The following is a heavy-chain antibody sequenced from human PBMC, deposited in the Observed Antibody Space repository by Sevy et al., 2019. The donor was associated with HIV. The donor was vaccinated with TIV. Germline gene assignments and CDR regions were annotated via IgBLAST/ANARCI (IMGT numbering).Heavy chain of an antibody. Sequence: ASVKVSCKASGYTFTGYYMHWVRQAPGQGLEWMGWINPNSGGTNYSQKFQGRVTMTRDTSISTAYMELSRLRSDDTAVCYCARIIAAAGTNWFDPWGQGTLVTVSS. J-gene: IGHJ5*02. V-gene: IGHV1-2*02. CDR1: GYTFTGYY. CDR3: ARIIAAAGTNWFDP. D-gene: IGHD6-13*01. CDR2: INPNSGGT.